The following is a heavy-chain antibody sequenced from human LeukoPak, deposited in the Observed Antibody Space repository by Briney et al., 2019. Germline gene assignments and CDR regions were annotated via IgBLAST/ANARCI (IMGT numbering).Heavy chain of an antibody. D-gene: IGHD6-19*01. V-gene: IGHV1-46*01. Sequence: ASVNVSCKASGYTFTSYYMHWVRQAPGQGLEWMGIINPSGGGTSYAQKFQGRVTMTRDTSTSTVYMELSSLRSEDTAVYYCAREDRVAGTCPAYWGQGTLVTVSS. CDR2: INPSGGGT. CDR3: AREDRVAGTCPAY. CDR1: GYTFTSYY. J-gene: IGHJ4*02.